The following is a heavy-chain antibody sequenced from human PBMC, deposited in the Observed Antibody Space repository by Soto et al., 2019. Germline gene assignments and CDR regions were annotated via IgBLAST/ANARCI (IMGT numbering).Heavy chain of an antibody. V-gene: IGHV1-69*06. CDR1: GSTFKNFA. J-gene: IGHJ4*02. D-gene: IGHD1-26*01. Sequence: SGAEVKEPGSSWRVSGKVSGSTFKNFAFSGGRQALGNGPGWMGGIVVISNTADYSQRFRDRVTITADTSTNTLYMDLRSLTFEDTAVYYCARAIKRWEVHYYFDYWGQGTLVTVSS. CDR3: ARAIKRWEVHYYFDY. CDR2: IVVISNTA.